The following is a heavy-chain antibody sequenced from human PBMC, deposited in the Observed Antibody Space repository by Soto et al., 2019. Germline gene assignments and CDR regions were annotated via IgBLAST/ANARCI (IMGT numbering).Heavy chain of an antibody. D-gene: IGHD1-26*01. CDR2: IYYSGST. CDR3: ARHKVGATNDFDY. Sequence: SETLSLTCTVSGGSISSSSYYWGWIRQPPGKGLGWIGSIYYSGSTYYNPSLKSRVTISVDTSKNQFSLKLSSVTAADTAVYYCARHKVGATNDFDYWGQGTLVTVSS. J-gene: IGHJ4*02. V-gene: IGHV4-39*01. CDR1: GGSISSSSYY.